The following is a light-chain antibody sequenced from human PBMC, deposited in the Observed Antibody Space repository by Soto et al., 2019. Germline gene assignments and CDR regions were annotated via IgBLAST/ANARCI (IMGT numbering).Light chain of an antibody. CDR2: AAS. J-gene: IGKJ5*01. CDR3: QQASSFPIT. V-gene: IGKV1D-12*01. Sequence: DIQMTQSPSSVSASVGDRVTITCRASHTISSYLAWYQQKPGEAPKLLIYAASSLQSGVPSRFSGSGSGTDFSLTISSLQPEDFATYYCQQASSFPITFGQGTRLEIK. CDR1: HTISSY.